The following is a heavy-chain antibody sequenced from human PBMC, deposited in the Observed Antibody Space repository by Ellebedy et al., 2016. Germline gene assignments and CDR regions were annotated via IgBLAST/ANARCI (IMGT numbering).Heavy chain of an antibody. CDR1: GGSISSSSYY. Sequence: GSLRLSXTVSGGSISSSSYYWGWIRQPPGKGLEWIGYIYYSGSTNYNPSLKSRVTISVDTSKNQFFLKLSSVTAADTAVYYCARENRRTTVTTFYYGMDVWGQGTTVTVSS. CDR3: ARENRRTTVTTFYYGMDV. J-gene: IGHJ6*02. D-gene: IGHD4-17*01. CDR2: IYYSGST. V-gene: IGHV4-61*01.